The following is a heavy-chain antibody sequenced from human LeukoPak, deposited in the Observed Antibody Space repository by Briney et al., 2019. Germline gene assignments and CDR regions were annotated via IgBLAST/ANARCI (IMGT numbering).Heavy chain of an antibody. J-gene: IGHJ4*02. D-gene: IGHD6-6*01. CDR2: IYPGDSDT. CDR3: ATGVRFDY. Sequence: GGSLEISFQGSGYRFNSYWIGWVRPRPWKSGEWMGIIYPGDSDTRYSTSFQVQVTISAQKSISTAYPQWSSLTASDTAMYYCATGVRFDYWGQGTLVTVSS. CDR1: GYRFNSYW. V-gene: IGHV5-51*01.